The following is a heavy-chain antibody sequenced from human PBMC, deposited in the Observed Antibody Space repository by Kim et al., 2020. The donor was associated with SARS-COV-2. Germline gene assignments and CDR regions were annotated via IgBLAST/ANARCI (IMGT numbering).Heavy chain of an antibody. V-gene: IGHV3-53*01. CDR2: IYSGGST. Sequence: GGSLRLSCAASGFTVSSNYMSWVRQAPGKGLEWVSVIYSGGSTYYADSVKGRFTISRDNSKNTLYLQMNSLRAEDTAVYYCARDPPPGPAAIAYYYYGMDVWGQGTTVTVSS. CDR1: GFTVSSNY. J-gene: IGHJ6*02. CDR3: ARDPPPGPAAIAYYYYGMDV. D-gene: IGHD2-2*01.